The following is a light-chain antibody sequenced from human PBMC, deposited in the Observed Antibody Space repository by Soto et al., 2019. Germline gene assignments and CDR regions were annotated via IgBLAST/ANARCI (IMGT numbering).Light chain of an antibody. CDR2: GNS. J-gene: IGLJ2*01. CDR3: QSYDSSLSEV. CDR1: SSNIGAGYD. V-gene: IGLV1-40*01. Sequence: QSVLTQPPSVSGAPGQRVTISCTGSSSNIGAGYDVHWYQQLPGTAPKLLIYGNSNRPSGVPDRFSCSKSGTSASLAITGLQAEDEADYYCQSYDSSLSEVFGGGTKLTVL.